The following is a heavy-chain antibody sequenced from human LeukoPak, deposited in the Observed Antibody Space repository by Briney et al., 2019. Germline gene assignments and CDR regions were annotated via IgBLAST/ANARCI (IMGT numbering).Heavy chain of an antibody. CDR3: ARDQSLYYYDSSGYYPFDY. Sequence: PGGPLRLSCAASGFTFSSYSMNWVRQAPGKGLEWVSYISSSSSTIYYADSVKGRFTISRDNAKNSLYLQMNSLRAEDTAVYYCARDQSLYYYDSSGYYPFDYWGQGTLVTVSS. CDR1: GFTFSSYS. D-gene: IGHD3-22*01. CDR2: ISSSSSTI. J-gene: IGHJ4*02. V-gene: IGHV3-48*01.